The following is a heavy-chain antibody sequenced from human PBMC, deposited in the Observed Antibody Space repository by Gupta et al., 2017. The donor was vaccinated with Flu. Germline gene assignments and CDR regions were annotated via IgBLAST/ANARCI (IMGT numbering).Heavy chain of an antibody. J-gene: IGHJ4*02. CDR1: GGSLRTFY. CDR3: RITLDWLLGGDN. CDR2: ISHSGTT. Sequence: QVQVQQWGAGLLKPSESLSLTCAVYGGSLRTFYWSWVRQPPGKGLEWIGEISHSGTTNYNPSLKSRVTMSVDTSKNQMSLKLSSVTAADTAVYYCRITLDWLLGGDNWGQGTLVTVSS. V-gene: IGHV4-34*01. D-gene: IGHD3-3*01.